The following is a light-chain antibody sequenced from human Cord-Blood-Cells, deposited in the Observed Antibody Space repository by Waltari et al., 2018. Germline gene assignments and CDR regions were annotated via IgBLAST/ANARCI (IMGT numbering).Light chain of an antibody. CDR1: QGISSY. CDR2: AAS. J-gene: IGKJ2*01. Sequence: DIQLTQSPSFLSASVGDRVTITFRGSQGISSYLAWYQQKPGKAPKLLIYAASTLQSGVPSRFSGSGSVTEFTLTISSLQPEDFATYYCQQLNSYPYTFGQGTKLEIK. V-gene: IGKV1-9*01. CDR3: QQLNSYPYT.